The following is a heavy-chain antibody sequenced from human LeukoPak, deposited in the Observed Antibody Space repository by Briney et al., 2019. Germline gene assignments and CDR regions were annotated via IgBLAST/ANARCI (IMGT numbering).Heavy chain of an antibody. CDR3: ARGKEVDY. V-gene: IGHV3-48*01. CDR2: ISSSSSTI. Sequence: PGGSLRLSCAASGFTFSAYNMNWVRQAPGKGLEWVSYISSSSSTIYYADSVKGRFTISRDNAKNSLYLQMNSLRAEDTAVYYCARGKEVDYWGQGTLVTVSS. CDR1: GFTFSAYN. J-gene: IGHJ4*02.